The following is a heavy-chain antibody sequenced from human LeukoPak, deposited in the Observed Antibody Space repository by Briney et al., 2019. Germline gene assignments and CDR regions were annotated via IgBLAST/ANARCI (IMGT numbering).Heavy chain of an antibody. J-gene: IGHJ6*02. D-gene: IGHD3-10*01. CDR2: IIPIVGIT. CDR3: ARGLHFTMVRGGTTNYYYGMDV. CDR1: GGTFSSYG. Sequence: SVRVSCKASGGTFSSYGISWVRQAPGQGLEWMGRIIPIVGITNYAQKFQGRVTITADNSTRTAYMELSSLTSEDTAVYYCARGLHFTMVRGGTTNYYYGMDVWGQGTSVTVSS. V-gene: IGHV1-69*04.